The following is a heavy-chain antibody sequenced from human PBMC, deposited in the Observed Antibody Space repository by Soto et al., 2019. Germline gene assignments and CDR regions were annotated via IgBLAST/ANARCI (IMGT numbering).Heavy chain of an antibody. CDR1: GGSFGGYD. D-gene: IGHD1-26*01. CDR2: INHSGST. V-gene: IGHV4-34*01. Sequence: SETLSLTCAVYGGSFGGYDWSWIRQPPGKGLEWIGEINHSGSTNYNPSLKSRVTISVDTSKNQFSLKLSSVTAADTAVYYCARALGLGRRVRGVYYYYGMDVWGQGTTVT. J-gene: IGHJ6*02. CDR3: ARALGLGRRVRGVYYYYGMDV.